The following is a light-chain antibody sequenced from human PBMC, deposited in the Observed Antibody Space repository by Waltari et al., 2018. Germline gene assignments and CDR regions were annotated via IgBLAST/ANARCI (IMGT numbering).Light chain of an antibody. CDR3: QSLDMSLSGGVV. Sequence: QSVLTQPPSVSGAPGQRITISCTGSSSNIGAGHDVNWYRVFPGAAPKVLLCGNSSRPSGVPDRFSGSKSATSASLAITGLQAEDAADYDCQSLDMSLSGGVVFGGGTKVTVL. J-gene: IGLJ2*01. CDR1: SSNIGAGHD. CDR2: GNS. V-gene: IGLV1-40*01.